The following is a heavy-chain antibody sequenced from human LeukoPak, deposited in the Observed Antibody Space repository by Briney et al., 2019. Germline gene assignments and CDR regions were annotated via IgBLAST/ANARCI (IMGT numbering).Heavy chain of an antibody. Sequence: GWSLRLSCAASGFIFSNYWMTWVRQAPGKGLEWVASIKHDGSESSYVDSVKGRFTISRDNAKNSLDLQMSSLRAEDTALYYCARGRNYGSGSYARAFDVWGQGTLVTVSS. CDR3: ARGRNYGSGSYARAFDV. V-gene: IGHV3-7*04. CDR2: IKHDGSES. J-gene: IGHJ3*01. D-gene: IGHD3-10*01. CDR1: GFIFSNYW.